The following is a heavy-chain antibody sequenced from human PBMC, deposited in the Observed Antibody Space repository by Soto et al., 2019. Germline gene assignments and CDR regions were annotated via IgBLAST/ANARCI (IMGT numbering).Heavy chain of an antibody. CDR1: GGSISSGGYY. J-gene: IGHJ5*02. CDR2: IYYSGST. Sequence: SETLSLTCTVSGGSISSGGYYWSWIRQHPGKGLEWIGYIYYSGSTYYNPSLKSRVTISVDTSKNQFSLKLSSVTAAGTAVYYCARGRRTYSSSWYWFDPWGQGTLVTVSS. V-gene: IGHV4-31*03. CDR3: ARGRRTYSSSWYWFDP. D-gene: IGHD6-13*01.